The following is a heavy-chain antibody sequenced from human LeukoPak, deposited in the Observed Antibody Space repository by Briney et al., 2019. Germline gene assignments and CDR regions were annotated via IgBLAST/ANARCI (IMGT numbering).Heavy chain of an antibody. J-gene: IGHJ4*02. D-gene: IGHD3-9*01. CDR3: ERAISMIGYSYYFDC. V-gene: IGHV1-18*01. Sequence: GASVKLSCTPSGYTFTIYSFSWVRHVPGQRLERMCWITIYSGNTVYAQKFQVKVPMTTDTSTNTAYLELQILSSDDTASYDGERAISMIGYSYYFDCRVQGTLVTVSS. CDR1: GYTFTIYS. CDR2: ITIYSGNT.